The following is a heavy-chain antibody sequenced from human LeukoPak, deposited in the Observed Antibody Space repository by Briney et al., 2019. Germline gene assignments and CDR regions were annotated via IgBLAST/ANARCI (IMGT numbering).Heavy chain of an antibody. V-gene: IGHV1-69*13. CDR3: ARDRLGYCSGGSCYSGSDI. J-gene: IGHJ3*02. CDR2: IIPIFGTA. Sequence: ASVKVSCKASGGTFSSYAISWVRQAPGQGLEWMGGIIPIFGTANYAQKFQGRVTITADESTSTAYMELSSLRSEDTAVYYCARDRLGYCSGGSCYSGSDIWGQGTMVTVSS. CDR1: GGTFSSYA. D-gene: IGHD2-15*01.